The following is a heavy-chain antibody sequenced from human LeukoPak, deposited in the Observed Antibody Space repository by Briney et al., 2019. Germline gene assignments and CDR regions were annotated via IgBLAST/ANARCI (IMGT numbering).Heavy chain of an antibody. CDR3: ARGSTMGNWFDP. D-gene: IGHD1-26*01. J-gene: IGHJ5*02. Sequence: ASVKVSCKASGHTFTSYYMHWVRQAPGQGLEWMGIINPSGGSTSYAQKFQGRVTMTRDTSTSTVYMELSSLRSEETAVYYCARGSTMGNWFDPWGQGTLVTVSS. V-gene: IGHV1-46*01. CDR2: INPSGGST. CDR1: GHTFTSYY.